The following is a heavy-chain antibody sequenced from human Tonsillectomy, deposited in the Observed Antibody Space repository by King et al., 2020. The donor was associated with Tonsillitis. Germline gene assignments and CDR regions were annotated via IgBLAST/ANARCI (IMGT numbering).Heavy chain of an antibody. V-gene: IGHV3-7*03. J-gene: IGHJ4*02. Sequence: EVQLVESGGGLVQPGGSLRLSCAASGFTFSNYWMNWVRQGPGKGLEWVANIKEDGSEKYYVDSVKGRFTISRDNAENSLNLQMNSLRAEDTAVYYCVRDPETWQWGGANRVYYFDLWGQGTLVAVSS. D-gene: IGHD1-26*01. CDR2: IKEDGSEK. CDR3: VRDPETWQWGGANRVYYFDL. CDR1: GFTFSNYW.